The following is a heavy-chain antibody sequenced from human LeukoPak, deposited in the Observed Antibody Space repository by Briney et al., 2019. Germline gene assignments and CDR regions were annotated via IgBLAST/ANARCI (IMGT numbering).Heavy chain of an antibody. D-gene: IGHD6-25*01. V-gene: IGHV3-7*01. CDR1: GFTFSTYW. Sequence: GGSLRLSCAASGFTFSTYWMSWVRQAPGKGLEWVANIKEDGSEKNYVDSVKGRFTISRDNAKNSLYLQMNSLRAEDTAVYYCARSLRTANYWGQGTLVTVSS. CDR2: IKEDGSEK. J-gene: IGHJ4*02. CDR3: ARSLRTANY.